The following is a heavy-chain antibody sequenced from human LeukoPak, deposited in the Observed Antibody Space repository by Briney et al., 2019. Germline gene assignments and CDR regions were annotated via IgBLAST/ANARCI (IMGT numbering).Heavy chain of an antibody. CDR3: MRDAGGY. V-gene: IGHV3-30-3*01. J-gene: IGHJ4*02. Sequence: PGGSLRLSCVVSGFTLRTYAMHWVRQAPGKGLEWVAVISSDGSKKLYSDSVKGQFTISRDNSKNTLYLQMNSPRTEDTGVYFCMRDAGGYWGQGTLVTVSS. CDR1: GFTLRTYA. D-gene: IGHD1-14*01. CDR2: ISSDGSKK.